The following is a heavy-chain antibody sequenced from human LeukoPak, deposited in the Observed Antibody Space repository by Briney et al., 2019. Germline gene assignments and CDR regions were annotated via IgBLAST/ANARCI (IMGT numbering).Heavy chain of an antibody. CDR1: GYTFSNFG. J-gene: IGHJ6*02. Sequence: ASEKVSCKASGYTFSNFGISWVRQAPGQGLEWMGWFIADNTKTNYAHSLQGRVTYTTDTSTTTAYMALGGLRSDDTAVYYCARDDSKTPYYYGSGTYYINYYRGMDVWGPGTTVTVSS. CDR2: FIADNTKT. CDR3: ARDDSKTPYYYGSGTYYINYYRGMDV. D-gene: IGHD3-10*01. V-gene: IGHV1-18*01.